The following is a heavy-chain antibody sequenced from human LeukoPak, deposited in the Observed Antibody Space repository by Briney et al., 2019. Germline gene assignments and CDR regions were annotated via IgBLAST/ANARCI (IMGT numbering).Heavy chain of an antibody. Sequence: GGSLRLSCAASGFTFSSYAMSWVRQAPGKGLEWVSAISGSGGSTYYADSVKGRFTISRDNSKSTLYLQMNSLRAEDTAVYYCATSGYSSSWYKRPYYFDYWGQGTLVTVSS. V-gene: IGHV3-23*01. CDR3: ATSGYSSSWYKRPYYFDY. CDR1: GFTFSSYA. J-gene: IGHJ4*02. D-gene: IGHD6-13*01. CDR2: ISGSGGST.